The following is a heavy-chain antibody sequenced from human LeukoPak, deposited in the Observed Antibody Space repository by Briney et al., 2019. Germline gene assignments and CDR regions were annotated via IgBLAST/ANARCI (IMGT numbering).Heavy chain of an antibody. CDR3: ARGGVDYYGSGTYYLMYYFDY. D-gene: IGHD3-10*01. CDR2: ISGSGGAT. J-gene: IGHJ4*02. CDR1: GFTFNTYG. V-gene: IGHV3-23*01. Sequence: GGSLRLSCAASGFTFNTYGMSWARQAPGKGLEWVSGISGSGGATYYADSVKGRFTISRDDPHNTLYLQMNSLRAEDTAVYFCARGGVDYYGSGTYYLMYYFDYWGQGALVTVSS.